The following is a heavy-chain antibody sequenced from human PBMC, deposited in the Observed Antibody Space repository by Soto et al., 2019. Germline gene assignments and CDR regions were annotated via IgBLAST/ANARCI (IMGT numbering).Heavy chain of an antibody. V-gene: IGHV3-21*01. J-gene: IGHJ6*02. CDR1: GFTFSSYS. CDR2: ISSSSSYI. D-gene: IGHD5-18*01. Sequence: GSLILSCAASGFTFSSYSMNWVRQAPGKGLEWVSSISSSSSYIYYADSVKGRFTISRDNAKNSLYLQMNSLRAEDTAVYYCARSERGYSYGSYYYYYGMDVWGQGTKVTVSS. CDR3: ARSERGYSYGSYYYYYGMDV.